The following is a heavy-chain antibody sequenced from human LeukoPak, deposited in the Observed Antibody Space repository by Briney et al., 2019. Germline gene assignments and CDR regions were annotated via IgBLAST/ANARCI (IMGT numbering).Heavy chain of an antibody. Sequence: ASVKVSCKAPGGTFSSYAISWVRQAPGQGLEWMGGIIPIFGTANYAQKFQGRVTITADESTSTAYMELSSLRSEDTAVYYCASLSSGWVPWFDPWGQGTLVTVSS. CDR3: ASLSSGWVPWFDP. CDR2: IIPIFGTA. D-gene: IGHD6-19*01. J-gene: IGHJ5*02. V-gene: IGHV1-69*13. CDR1: GGTFSSYA.